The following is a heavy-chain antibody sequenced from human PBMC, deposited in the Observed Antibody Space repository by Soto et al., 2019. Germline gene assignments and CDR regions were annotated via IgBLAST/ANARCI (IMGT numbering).Heavy chain of an antibody. CDR1: GGTISSGGYS. CDR3: ASFTPGIAAAGTQPTPHFDY. V-gene: IGHV4-30-2*01. CDR2: IYHSGST. D-gene: IGHD6-13*01. J-gene: IGHJ4*02. Sequence: PSETLSLTCAVSGGTISSGGYSWSWIRQPPGKGLEWVGYIYHSGSTYYNPSLKSRVTISVDRSKNQFSLKLSSVTAADTAVYYCASFTPGIAAAGTQPTPHFDYWGQGTLVTVSS.